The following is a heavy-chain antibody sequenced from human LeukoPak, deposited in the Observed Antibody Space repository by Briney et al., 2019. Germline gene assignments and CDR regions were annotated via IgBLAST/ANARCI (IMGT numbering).Heavy chain of an antibody. Sequence: SGTLSLTCTVSGGSISSRNYYWGWIRQPPGKGLEWIGGVYYTGTTYSNPSLKSRVTISVDTSKNQFSLRLSSVTAADTAVYYCARHVSVAVTNFFDYWGQGTLVTVSS. CDR3: ARHVSVAVTNFFDY. CDR2: VYYTGTT. V-gene: IGHV4-39*01. D-gene: IGHD6-19*01. J-gene: IGHJ4*02. CDR1: GGSISSRNYY.